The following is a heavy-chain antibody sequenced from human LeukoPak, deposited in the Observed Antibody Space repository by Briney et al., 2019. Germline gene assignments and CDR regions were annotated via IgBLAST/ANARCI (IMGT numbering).Heavy chain of an antibody. D-gene: IGHD4-17*01. Sequence: PSETLSLTCTVSGGSISSSSYYWGWIRQPPGKGLEWIGSIYYSGSTYYNPSLKSRVTISVDTSKNQFSLKLSSVTAADTAVYYCARDLAAAYGDYVSGVWGKGTTVTVSS. CDR3: ARDLAAAYGDYVSGV. J-gene: IGHJ6*04. CDR1: GGSISSSSYY. CDR2: IYYSGST. V-gene: IGHV4-39*07.